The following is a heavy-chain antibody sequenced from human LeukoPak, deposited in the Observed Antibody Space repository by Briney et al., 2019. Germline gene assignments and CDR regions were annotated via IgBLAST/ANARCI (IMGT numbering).Heavy chain of an antibody. J-gene: IGHJ5*02. CDR2: VYTTGST. CDR1: GGSTSSYY. Sequence: SETLSLTCTVSGGSTSSYYWSWIRQPAGKGLEWIGRVYTTGSTDYSPSLKTRVTVSVDTSKNQFSLKLSSVTAADTAVYYCARGGNYYDSSGYQNWFDPWGQGTLVTVSS. V-gene: IGHV4-4*07. D-gene: IGHD3-22*01. CDR3: ARGGNYYDSSGYQNWFDP.